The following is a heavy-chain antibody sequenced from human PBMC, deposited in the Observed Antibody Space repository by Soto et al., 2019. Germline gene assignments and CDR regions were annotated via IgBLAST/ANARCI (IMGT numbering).Heavy chain of an antibody. CDR3: ARVRSLSGYSWTLIDY. V-gene: IGHV1-69*01. CDR2: IIPIFGTA. J-gene: IGHJ4*02. Sequence: QVQLVQSGAEVKKPGSSVKVSCKASGGTFSSYAISWVRQAPGQGLEWMRGIIPIFGTANYGQKFQGRVTITADESTGTAYMELSSLRSEDTAVYYCARVRSLSGYSWTLIDYWGQGTLVTVSS. D-gene: IGHD5-12*01. CDR1: GGTFSSYA.